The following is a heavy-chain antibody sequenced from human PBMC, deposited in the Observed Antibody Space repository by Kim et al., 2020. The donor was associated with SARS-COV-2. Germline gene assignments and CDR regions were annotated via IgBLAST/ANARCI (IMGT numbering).Heavy chain of an antibody. CDR3: AKDSRGEYYYGSGTDY. Sequence: GGSLRLSCAASGFTFSSYAMSWVRQAPGKGLEWVSAISGSGGSTYYADSVKGRFTISRDNSKNTLYLQMNSLRAEDTAVYYCAKDSRGEYYYGSGTDYWGQGTLVTVSS. V-gene: IGHV3-23*01. CDR1: GFTFSSYA. D-gene: IGHD3-10*01. CDR2: ISGSGGST. J-gene: IGHJ4*02.